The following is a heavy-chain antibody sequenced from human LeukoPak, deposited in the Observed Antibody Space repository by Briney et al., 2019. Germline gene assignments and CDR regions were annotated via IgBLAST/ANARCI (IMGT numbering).Heavy chain of an antibody. CDR2: ISYDGGNK. CDR3: ANGKIRWDDFGGFDY. V-gene: IGHV3-30*18. J-gene: IGHJ4*02. CDR1: GFTFSSSG. D-gene: IGHD3-10*01. Sequence: GGSLRLSCAASGFTFSSSGMHWVRQAPGKGLEWVAVISYDGGNKYYADSVKGRFTISRDNSKNTLYLQMNSLIPEDTAVYYCANGKIRWDDFGGFDYWGQGTLVTVSS.